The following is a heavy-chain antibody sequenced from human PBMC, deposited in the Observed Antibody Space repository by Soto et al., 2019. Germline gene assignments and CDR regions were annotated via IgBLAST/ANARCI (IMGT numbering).Heavy chain of an antibody. V-gene: IGHV3-23*01. CDR3: EKGYLTGYINYFDY. J-gene: IGHJ4*02. CDR2: ISGSGGST. D-gene: IGHD3-9*01. Sequence: PGGSLRLSCAASGFTFSSHAMSWVRQAPGKGLEWVSGISGSGGSTYYADSVKGRFTISRDNSKNTLYLQMNSLRAEDTAVYYCEKGYLTGYINYFDYWGQGTLVTVSS. CDR1: GFTFSSHA.